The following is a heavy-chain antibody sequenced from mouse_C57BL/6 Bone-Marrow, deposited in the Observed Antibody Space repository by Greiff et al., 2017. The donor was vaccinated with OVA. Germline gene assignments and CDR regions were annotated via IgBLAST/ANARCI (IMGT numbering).Heavy chain of an antibody. Sequence: EVMLVESGTVLARPGASVKMSCKTSGYTFTSYWMHWVKQRPGQGLEWIGAIYPGNSDTSYNQKFKGKAKLTAVTSASTAYMELSSLTNEDSAVYYCTRNYGSSPYAMDYWGQGTAVTVSS. D-gene: IGHD1-1*01. V-gene: IGHV1-5*01. CDR2: IYPGNSDT. J-gene: IGHJ4*01. CDR1: GYTFTSYW. CDR3: TRNYGSSPYAMDY.